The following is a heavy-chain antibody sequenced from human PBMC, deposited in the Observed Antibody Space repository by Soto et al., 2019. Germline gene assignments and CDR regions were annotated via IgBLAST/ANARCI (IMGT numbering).Heavy chain of an antibody. CDR2: ITGSGSDT. Sequence: PGGSLRLSCAASGFTFNNYAMGWVRQAPGKGLEWVSAITGSGSDTYYLDSVKGRFTISRDNSKNTLYLQINGLRAEDTAIYYCAKLGSSNWSPHYYFDDWGQGTLVTVSS. V-gene: IGHV3-23*01. CDR1: GFTFNNYA. J-gene: IGHJ4*02. D-gene: IGHD4-4*01. CDR3: AKLGSSNWSPHYYFDD.